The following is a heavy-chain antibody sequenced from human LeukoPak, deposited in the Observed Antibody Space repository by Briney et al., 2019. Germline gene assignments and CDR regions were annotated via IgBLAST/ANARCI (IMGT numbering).Heavy chain of an antibody. D-gene: IGHD3-16*01. CDR2: ISGSGGST. J-gene: IGHJ4*02. V-gene: IGHV3-23*01. CDR3: ARDLSLLGLDD. Sequence: PGGSLRLSCAASGFTFSSYAMNWVRQAPGKGLEWVSAISGSGGSTYYADSVKGRFTISRDNSKNTLYLQMISLRTGDTALYFCARDLSLLGLDDWGQGTLVTVSS. CDR1: GFTFSSYA.